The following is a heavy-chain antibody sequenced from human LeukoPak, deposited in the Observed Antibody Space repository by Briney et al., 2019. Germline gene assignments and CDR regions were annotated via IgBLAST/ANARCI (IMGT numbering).Heavy chain of an antibody. CDR1: GYTFTSYY. V-gene: IGHV1-18*01. J-gene: IGHJ5*02. CDR2: ISAYNCNT. CDR3: ARDGVVPAAISVSAPTDNWFDP. Sequence: ASVKVSCKVSGYTFTSYYISWVRQAPGQGREWMRWISAYNCNTNYAQQLLRRVTMTTDTSTSTAYMELRSLRSDDTAVYYCARDGVVPAAISVSAPTDNWFDPWGRGTLVIVSS. D-gene: IGHD2-2*02.